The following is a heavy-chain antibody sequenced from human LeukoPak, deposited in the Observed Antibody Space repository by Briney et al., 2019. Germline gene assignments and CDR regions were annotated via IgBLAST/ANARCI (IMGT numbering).Heavy chain of an antibody. CDR3: AHSQEYDSSGYYPNWFDP. J-gene: IGHJ5*02. CDR2: IYWNDDK. Sequence: SGPTLVNPTQTLTLTCTFSGFSLSTSGVGVGWIRQPPGEALEWLALIYWNDDKRYSPSLKSRLTITKDTSKNQVVLTMTNMDPVDTATYYCAHSQEYDSSGYYPNWFDPWGQGTLVTVSS. V-gene: IGHV2-5*01. CDR1: GFSLSTSGVG. D-gene: IGHD3-22*01.